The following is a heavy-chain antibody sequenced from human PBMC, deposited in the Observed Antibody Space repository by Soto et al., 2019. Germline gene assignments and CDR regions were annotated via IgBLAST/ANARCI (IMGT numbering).Heavy chain of an antibody. Sequence: QVQLVQSGAEVKKPGASVKVSCKASGYTFTSYAMHWVRQAPGQRLEWMGWINAGNGNTKYSQKFQGRVTITRDTPASTAYMELSSLRSEDTAVYYCARVFRNSKAVDSSGYSYYWGQETLVTVSS. CDR3: ARVFRNSKAVDSSGYSYY. CDR2: INAGNGNT. V-gene: IGHV1-3*01. CDR1: GYTFTSYA. J-gene: IGHJ4*02. D-gene: IGHD3-22*01.